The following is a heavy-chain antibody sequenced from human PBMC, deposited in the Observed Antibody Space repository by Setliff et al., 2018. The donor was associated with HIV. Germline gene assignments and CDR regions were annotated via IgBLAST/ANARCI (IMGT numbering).Heavy chain of an antibody. D-gene: IGHD1-26*01. V-gene: IGHV4-59*01. CDR3: ARADSGTYYYSDS. CDR1: GGSISSYY. Sequence: SETLSLTCTVSGGSISSYYWSWIRQPPGKGLEWIGYIYYSGSTNYNPSLKSRVTIAVDTSKNQFSLKLNSVTAADTAVYYCARADSGTYYYSDSWGQGTLVTVSS. CDR2: IYYSGST. J-gene: IGHJ4*02.